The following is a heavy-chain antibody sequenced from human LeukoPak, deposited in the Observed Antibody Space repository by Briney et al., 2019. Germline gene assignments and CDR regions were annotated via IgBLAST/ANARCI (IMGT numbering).Heavy chain of an antibody. J-gene: IGHJ4*02. Sequence: PGGSLRLSCAASGFTFSSYSMNWVRQAPGKGLGWVSSISSSSSYIYSADSVKGRFTISRDNARNSLYLQMNSLRAEDTAVYYCASARGSNYGSLGDWGQGTLVTVSS. CDR1: GFTFSSYS. CDR3: ASARGSNYGSLGD. CDR2: ISSSSSYI. V-gene: IGHV3-21*01. D-gene: IGHD5-18*01.